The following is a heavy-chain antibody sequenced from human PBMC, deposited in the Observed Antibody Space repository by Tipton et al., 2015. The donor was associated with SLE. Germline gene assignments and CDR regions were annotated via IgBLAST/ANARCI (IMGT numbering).Heavy chain of an antibody. CDR3: ARDGYHSSSWYDY. Sequence: SLRLSCAASGFTFSSYWMSWVRQAPGKGLEWVANIKQDGSEKYYVDSVKGRFTISRDNAKNTLYLQMNSLRAEDTAVYYCARDGYHSSSWYDYWGQGTLVTVSS. CDR2: IKQDGSEK. V-gene: IGHV3-7*01. D-gene: IGHD6-13*01. J-gene: IGHJ4*02. CDR1: GFTFSSYW.